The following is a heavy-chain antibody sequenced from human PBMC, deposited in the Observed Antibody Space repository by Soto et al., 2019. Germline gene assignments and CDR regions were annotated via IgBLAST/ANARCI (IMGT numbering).Heavy chain of an antibody. CDR2: IHHGTGT. CDR3: ARNDAYDMDV. V-gene: IGHV4-4*02. D-gene: IGHD3-16*01. CDR1: GGSISTSYW. J-gene: IGHJ6*02. Sequence: QVQLQESGPGLVKPSGTLSLTCAVSGGSISTSYWWSWVRQSPGKGLEWLGEIHHGTGTNYYPSLKSRVTISLDKSKNQLFLRLTSVTVADTAVYYCARNDAYDMDVWGQWTTVTVSS.